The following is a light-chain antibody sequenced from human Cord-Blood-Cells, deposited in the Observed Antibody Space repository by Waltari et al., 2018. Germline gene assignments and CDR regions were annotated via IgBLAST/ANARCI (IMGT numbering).Light chain of an antibody. CDR3: QQRSNWPIT. V-gene: IGKV3-11*01. Sequence: ELVLTQSPATLSLSPGERATLSCRASQSVSSYLAWYQQKPGQAPRLLIYDASNRATGIPARFSGSGSETDFTLTISSLDPEDFAVYYFQQRSNWPITFGPGTKVDIK. CDR2: DAS. CDR1: QSVSSY. J-gene: IGKJ3*01.